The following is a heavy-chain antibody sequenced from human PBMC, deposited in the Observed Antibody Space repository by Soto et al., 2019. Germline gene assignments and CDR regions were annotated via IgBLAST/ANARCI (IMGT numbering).Heavy chain of an antibody. V-gene: IGHV1-18*01. J-gene: IGHJ5*02. D-gene: IGHD3-10*01. CDR2: ISAYNGKT. Sequence: QVQLVQSGAEVKKPGASVKVSCKASGYTFTSYGISWVRQAPGQGLEWMGWISAYNGKTNYAQKLQGRVTMTTDTSASTAYMELRSLGSYDTAVYYCARGGNPTKEKLKSGGRNWFDPWGQGTLVTVSS. CDR3: ARGGNPTKEKLKSGGRNWFDP. CDR1: GYTFTSYG.